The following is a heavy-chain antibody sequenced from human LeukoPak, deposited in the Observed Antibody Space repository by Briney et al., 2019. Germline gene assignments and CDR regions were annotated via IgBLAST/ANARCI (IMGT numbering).Heavy chain of an antibody. J-gene: IGHJ4*02. Sequence: GGSLRLSCAASGFTFSSYAMSWVRQAPGKGLEWVSAISGSGGSTYYADSVKGRFTISRDNSKNTLYLQMNSLRAEDTAVYYCAKVPYYDILTGPTPLDYFDYWGQGTLVTVSS. D-gene: IGHD3-9*01. CDR3: AKVPYYDILTGPTPLDYFDY. CDR1: GFTFSSYA. CDR2: ISGSGGST. V-gene: IGHV3-23*01.